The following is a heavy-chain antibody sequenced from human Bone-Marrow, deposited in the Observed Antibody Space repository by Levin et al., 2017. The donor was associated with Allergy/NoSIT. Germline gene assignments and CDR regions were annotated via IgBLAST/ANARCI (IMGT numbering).Heavy chain of an antibody. CDR3: AGGIAIFGVVLAVNDAFDI. D-gene: IGHD3-3*01. Sequence: SETLSLTCTVSGGSISSGVYFWSWIRQLPGKGLEWIGYVSHSGITFYNQSLKSRVTISGDASKKLFSLNLSSVTAADTAVSYCAGGIAIFGVVLAVNDAFDIWGQCTMVTVSS. CDR2: VSHSGIT. J-gene: IGHJ3*02. CDR1: GGSISSGVYF. V-gene: IGHV4-31*03.